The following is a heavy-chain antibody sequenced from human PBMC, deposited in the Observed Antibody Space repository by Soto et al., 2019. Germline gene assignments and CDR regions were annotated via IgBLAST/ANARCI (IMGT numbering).Heavy chain of an antibody. D-gene: IGHD2-15*01. Sequence: QVQLVESGGGLVPPGGSLRLSCAGSGFNFGDSYMSWIRQAPGKGLEWLSYISPGSRYPAYADSVKGRFTISRDNAKRSRFLQMMSLTAEDTAIYYCVRGGGGGLFDPWGQGTMVTVSS. V-gene: IGHV3-11*06. CDR1: GFNFGDSY. CDR2: ISPGSRYP. CDR3: VRGGGGGLFDP. J-gene: IGHJ5*02.